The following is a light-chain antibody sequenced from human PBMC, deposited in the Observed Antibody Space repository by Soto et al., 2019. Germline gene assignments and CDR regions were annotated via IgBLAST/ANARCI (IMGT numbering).Light chain of an antibody. J-gene: IGKJ2*01. Sequence: EVVLTQSPGTLSLSPGERATLSCRASQSVDSNYLAWYQQRPGQAPRLLIYGASNRATGIPDRFGGSGSGTDFTLTISRLEPEDFAVYYRQLYGYSPLYTFGQGTKLEIK. CDR3: QLYGYSPLYT. CDR2: GAS. V-gene: IGKV3-20*01. CDR1: QSVDSNY.